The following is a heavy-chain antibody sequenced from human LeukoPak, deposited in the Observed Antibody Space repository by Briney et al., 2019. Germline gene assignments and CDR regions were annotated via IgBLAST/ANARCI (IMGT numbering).Heavy chain of an antibody. CDR2: INPNSGGT. J-gene: IGHJ4*02. V-gene: IGHV1-2*02. CDR1: GYTFTGYY. D-gene: IGHD3-10*01. CDR3: ASSSRPYFYYGSGSYMLDY. Sequence: ASVKVSCKASGYTFTGYYMHWVRQAPGQGLEWMGWINPNSGGTNYAQKFQGRVTMTRDTSISTAYMELSRLRSDDTAVSYCASSSRPYFYYGSGSYMLDYWGQGTLVTVSS.